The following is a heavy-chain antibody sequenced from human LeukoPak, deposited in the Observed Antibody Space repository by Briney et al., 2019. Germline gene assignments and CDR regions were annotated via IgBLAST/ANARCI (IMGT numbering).Heavy chain of an antibody. D-gene: IGHD2-15*01. CDR1: GGSISSGDYY. CDR2: VYYSGST. CDR3: ARGGIYCSGGSCYFNAFDI. J-gene: IGHJ3*02. Sequence: SETLSLTCTVSGGSISSGDYYWSWIRQPPGKGLEWIGYVYYSGSTYYNPSLKSRVTISVDTSKNQFSLKLSSVTAADTAVYCCARGGIYCSGGSCYFNAFDIWGQGTMVTVSS. V-gene: IGHV4-30-4*01.